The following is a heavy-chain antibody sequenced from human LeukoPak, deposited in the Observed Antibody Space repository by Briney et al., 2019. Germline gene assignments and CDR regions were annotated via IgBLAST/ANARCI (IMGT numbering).Heavy chain of an antibody. V-gene: IGHV4-30-2*01. CDR1: GGSISSGGYY. J-gene: IGHJ3*02. CDR3: ARDVDYYGSGSRDAFDI. D-gene: IGHD3-10*01. CDR2: IYHSGST. Sequence: SETLSLTCTVSGGSISSGGYYWSWIRQPPGKGLEWIGYIYHSGSTYYNPSLKSRVTISVDRSKNQFSLKLSSVTAADTAVYYCARDVDYYGSGSRDAFDIWGQGTMVTVSS.